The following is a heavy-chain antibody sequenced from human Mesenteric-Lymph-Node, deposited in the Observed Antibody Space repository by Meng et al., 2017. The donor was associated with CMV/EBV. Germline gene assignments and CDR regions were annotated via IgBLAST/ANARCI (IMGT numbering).Heavy chain of an antibody. D-gene: IGHD4-23*01. J-gene: IGHJ4*02. CDR1: GGSCSANY. CDR3: ARHQRWLKSEGGFNY. Sequence: PQVLGAALLKPSDTISSGCSVSGGSCSANYCSCIRQPPVKGLEWMGEINHDGSTNYNPSLKRRVTISVDTSKNQFSLKLSSVTAADTAVYYCARHQRWLKSEGGFNYWGQGTLVTVSS. V-gene: IGHV4-34*01. CDR2: INHDGST.